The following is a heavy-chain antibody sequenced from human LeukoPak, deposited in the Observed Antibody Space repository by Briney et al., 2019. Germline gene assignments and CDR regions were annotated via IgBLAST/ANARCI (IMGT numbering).Heavy chain of an antibody. Sequence: GGSLRLSCAASGFTFSSYGMHWVRQAPGKGLEWVAVIWYDGSNKYYADSVKGRFTISRDNSKNTLYLQMNSLRAEDTAVYYCAKGPGGAKYYFDYWAREPWSPSPQ. CDR2: IWYDGSNK. V-gene: IGHV3-33*06. CDR3: AKGPGGAKYYFDY. D-gene: IGHD3-16*01. CDR1: GFTFSSYG. J-gene: IGHJ4*02.